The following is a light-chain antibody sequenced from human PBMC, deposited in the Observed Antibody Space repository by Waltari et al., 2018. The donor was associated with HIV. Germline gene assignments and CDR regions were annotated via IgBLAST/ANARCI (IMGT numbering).Light chain of an antibody. CDR3: NAYAGSNNWV. J-gene: IGLJ3*02. Sequence: QSALTQPPSASGSPGQSVTISCTGTSSDVGGSKYVSWYQQHPGKAPKLMIYEVNKRPAGVPDRFSGSKSANTASLTVSGLQADDEADYYCNAYAGSNNWVFGGGTKRTVL. V-gene: IGLV2-8*01. CDR1: SSDVGGSKY. CDR2: EVN.